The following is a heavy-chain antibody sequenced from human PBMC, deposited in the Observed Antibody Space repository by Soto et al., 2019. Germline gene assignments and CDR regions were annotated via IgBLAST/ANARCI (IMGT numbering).Heavy chain of an antibody. CDR3: ARLSQNGYRYGPAQFDY. Sequence: QVQLQESGPGLVKPSETLSLTCTVSGGSISSYYWSWIRQPPGKGLEWIGYIYYSGSTNYNPSLKSRVTISVDTSKNQSSLKLSSVTAADTAVYYCARLSQNGYRYGPAQFDYWGQGTLVTVSS. D-gene: IGHD5-18*01. CDR1: GGSISSYY. CDR2: IYYSGST. V-gene: IGHV4-59*08. J-gene: IGHJ4*02.